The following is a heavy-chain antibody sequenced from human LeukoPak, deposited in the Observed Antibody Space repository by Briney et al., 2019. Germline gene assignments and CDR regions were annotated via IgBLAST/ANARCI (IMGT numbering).Heavy chain of an antibody. CDR2: IGARDGRT. D-gene: IGHD1-26*01. V-gene: IGHV3-23*01. Sequence: GGSLRLSCAASGFTFRNYAMTWVRQAPGKGLDWVALIGARDGRTYYADPVKGRFTISRDNFKNTLYLQMNSLRAEDAAIYYCAKALGGSGSYRNWFDPWGQGTLVTVSS. CDR1: GFTFRNYA. J-gene: IGHJ5*02. CDR3: AKALGGSGSYRNWFDP.